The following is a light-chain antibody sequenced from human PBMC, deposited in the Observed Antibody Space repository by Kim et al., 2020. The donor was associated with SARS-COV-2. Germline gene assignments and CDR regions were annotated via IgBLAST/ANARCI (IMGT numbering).Light chain of an antibody. V-gene: IGKV1-33*01. Sequence: SASVGDRVTITCQASQDISDYLNWYQHKPGKAPKLLIYDASNLQTGVPSRFSGSGSGTDFTFTISGLQPEDTAIYYCHQYDTVPYTFGQGTKLEI. CDR2: DAS. CDR3: HQYDTVPYT. CDR1: QDISDY. J-gene: IGKJ2*01.